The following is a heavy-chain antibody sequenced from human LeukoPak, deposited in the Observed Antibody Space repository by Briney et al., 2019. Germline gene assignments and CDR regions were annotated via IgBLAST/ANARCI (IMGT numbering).Heavy chain of an antibody. J-gene: IGHJ4*02. CDR2: ISWNSGTI. Sequence: PGGSLRPSCAVSGFTFDDYAMHWVRQAPGKGLEWVSGISWNSGTIGYADSVKGRFTISRDNAKNSLYLQMNSLRAEDTALYYCASQPAYSSGWYDYWGQGTLVTVSS. CDR1: GFTFDDYA. CDR3: ASQPAYSSGWYDY. V-gene: IGHV3-9*01. D-gene: IGHD6-19*01.